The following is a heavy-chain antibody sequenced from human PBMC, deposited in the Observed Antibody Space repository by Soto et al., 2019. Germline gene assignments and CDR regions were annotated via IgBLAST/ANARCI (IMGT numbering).Heavy chain of an antibody. Sequence: LIVSWASSGFTVRNNYMSWVRQAPGKGLEWVSVIYSGGSTYYADSVKGRFTISRDNSKNTLYLQMNSLRAEDTAVYYCARDPDYWGQGTLVTVSS. CDR1: GFTVRNNY. CDR2: IYSGGST. CDR3: ARDPDY. V-gene: IGHV3-53*01. J-gene: IGHJ4*02.